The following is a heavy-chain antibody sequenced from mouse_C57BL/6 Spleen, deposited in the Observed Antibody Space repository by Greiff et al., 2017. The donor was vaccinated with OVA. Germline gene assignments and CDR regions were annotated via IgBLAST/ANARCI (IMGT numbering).Heavy chain of an antibody. J-gene: IGHJ4*01. CDR1: GFSLSTSGMG. CDR3: ARRGYYGSSYYYYAMDY. V-gene: IGHV8-12*01. CDR2: IYWDDDK. Sequence: ESGPGILQSSQTLSLTCSFSGFSLSTSGMGVSWIRQPSGKGLEWLAHIYWDDDKRYNPSLKSRLTISKDTSRNQVFLKITSVDTADTATYYCARRGYYGSSYYYYAMDYWGQGTSVTVSS. D-gene: IGHD1-1*01.